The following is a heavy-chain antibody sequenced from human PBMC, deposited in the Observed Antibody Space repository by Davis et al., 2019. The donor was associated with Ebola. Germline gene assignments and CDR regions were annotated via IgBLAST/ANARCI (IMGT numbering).Heavy chain of an antibody. J-gene: IGHJ4*02. CDR2: TYYSGST. D-gene: IGHD3-9*01. Sequence: SETLSLTCAVYGGSFSGYYWSWICKPPGQGLEWIGSTYYSGSTYYNPALKSRVTIYVDTSKNQFSRKLSYVTAADTAVYYCARHGSRVLTGYYSPRFDYWGQGTLVTVSS. CDR3: ARHGSRVLTGYYSPRFDY. V-gene: IGHV4-39*01. CDR1: GGSFSGYY.